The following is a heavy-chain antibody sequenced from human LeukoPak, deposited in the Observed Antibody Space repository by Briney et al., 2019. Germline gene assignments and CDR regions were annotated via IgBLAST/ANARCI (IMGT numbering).Heavy chain of an antibody. CDR1: GFVFGDYP. J-gene: IGHJ6*02. CDR3: TPDFPLPAAPTDYFYYGMEV. Sequence: GGSLRLSCTASGFVFGDYPMSWVRQAPGKGLEWVGFIRSKASGGTTQYAASVKGRFSISRDDSKSIAYLQMNSLKTEDTAVYYCTPDFPLPAAPTDYFYYGMEVWGQGTTVTVSS. D-gene: IGHD2-2*01. CDR2: IRSKASGGTT. V-gene: IGHV3-49*04.